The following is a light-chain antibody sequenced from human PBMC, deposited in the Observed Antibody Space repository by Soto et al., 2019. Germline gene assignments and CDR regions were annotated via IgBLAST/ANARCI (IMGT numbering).Light chain of an antibody. V-gene: IGLV2-14*01. J-gene: IGLJ2*01. Sequence: QSALTQPASLSGYPGQSITISCTGTSSAVGGYNYVSWHQQHPGKAPKLMIYEVSNRPSGVSNRFSGSKSGNTASLTISGLQAEDEAEDYCSSYTSSSNVVFGGGTKVTVL. CDR3: SSYTSSSNVV. CDR2: EVS. CDR1: SSAVGGYNY.